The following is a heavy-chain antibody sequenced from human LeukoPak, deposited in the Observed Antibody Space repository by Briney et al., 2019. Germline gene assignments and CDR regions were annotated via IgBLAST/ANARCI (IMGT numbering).Heavy chain of an antibody. D-gene: IGHD6-13*01. Sequence: TSETLCLTCAVYGGSFSGYYWSWIRQPPGKGLEWIGEINHSGSTNYNPSLKSRVTISVDTSKNQFSLKLSSVTAADTAVYYCARGTAADARKGTDYWGQGTLVTVSS. CDR3: ARGTAADARKGTDY. CDR1: GGSFSGYY. V-gene: IGHV4-34*01. CDR2: INHSGST. J-gene: IGHJ4*02.